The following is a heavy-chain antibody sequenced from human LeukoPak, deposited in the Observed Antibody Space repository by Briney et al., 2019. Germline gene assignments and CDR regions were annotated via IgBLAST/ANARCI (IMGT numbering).Heavy chain of an antibody. CDR3: ARAATDSGYDWTTFDY. CDR1: GGSFRGYY. V-gene: IGHV4-34*01. D-gene: IGHD5-12*01. CDR2: INHSGIT. Sequence: SETLSHTCAVYGGSFRGYYWSWIRQPPGKGLEWIGEINHSGITNYNPSLTSRVTISVDTSKNQFSLKLNSVTAADTALYYCARAATDSGYDWTTFDYWGQGTLVTVSS. J-gene: IGHJ4*02.